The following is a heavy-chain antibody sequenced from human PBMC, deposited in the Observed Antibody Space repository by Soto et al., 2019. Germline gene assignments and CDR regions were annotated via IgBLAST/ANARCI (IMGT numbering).Heavy chain of an antibody. CDR3: AKGETYLAFHI. CDR1: GFTFSSYA. V-gene: IGHV3-23*01. J-gene: IGHJ3*02. D-gene: IGHD1-26*01. CDR2: ISVSGDNT. Sequence: QPGGSLRLSCAASGFTFSSYAMSWVRLTPGKGLEWVSGISVSGDNTYYADSVKGRFTISRDNSKNTLYLQMNSLRAEDTAIYYCAKGETYLAFHIWGQGTRVTVSS.